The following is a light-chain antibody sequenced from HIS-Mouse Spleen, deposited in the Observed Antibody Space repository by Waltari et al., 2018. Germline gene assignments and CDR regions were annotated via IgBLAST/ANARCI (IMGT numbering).Light chain of an antibody. CDR1: SSDVGSYTR. Sequence: QSALTQPPSVSGSPGQSVTISCTGPSSDVGSYTRVSWYQQPPGTAPKLMIYEVSNRPSGVPDRFSGSKSGNTASLTISGLQAEDEADYYCSLYTSSSTWVFGGGTKLTVL. CDR3: SLYTSSSTWV. J-gene: IGLJ3*02. CDR2: EVS. V-gene: IGLV2-18*01.